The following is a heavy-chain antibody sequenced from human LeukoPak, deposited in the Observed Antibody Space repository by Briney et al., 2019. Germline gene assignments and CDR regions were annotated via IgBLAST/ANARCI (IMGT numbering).Heavy chain of an antibody. CDR1: GGSISSGDYY. J-gene: IGHJ4*02. D-gene: IGHD2-21*02. CDR3: ARVTLYCGGDCSDY. Sequence: SQTLSLTCTVSGGSISSGDYYWSWIRQPPGKGLEWIGYIYYSGSTYYNPSLKSRVTISVDTSKNQFSLKLSSVTAADTAVYYCARVTLYCGGDCSDYWGQGTLVTVSS. CDR2: IYYSGST. V-gene: IGHV4-30-4*01.